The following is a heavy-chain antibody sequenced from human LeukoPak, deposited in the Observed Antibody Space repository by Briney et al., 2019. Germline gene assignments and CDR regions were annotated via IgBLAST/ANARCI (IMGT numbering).Heavy chain of an antibody. CDR3: ARVHGSGSYYIDGSRGFDY. CDR1: VYTFNNYG. J-gene: IGHJ4*02. D-gene: IGHD3-10*01. CDR2: ISAYNGKT. V-gene: IGHV1-18*01. Sequence: ASVKVSCKASVYTFNNYGINWVRQAPGQGVEWMGWISAYNGKTNYAQKLQGRVTMTTDTSTSTAYMELRSLRSDDTAVYYCARVHGSGSYYIDGSRGFDYWGQGTLVTVSS.